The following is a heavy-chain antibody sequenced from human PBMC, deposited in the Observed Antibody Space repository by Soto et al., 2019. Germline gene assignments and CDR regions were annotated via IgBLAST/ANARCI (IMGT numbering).Heavy chain of an antibody. Sequence: SGKVSCKASGGTFSSYTISWVRQAPGQGLEWMGRIIPILGIANYAQKFQGRVTITADKSTSTAYMELSSLRSEDTAVYYCARSNGWSPGWFDPWGQGTLVTVSS. V-gene: IGHV1-69*02. CDR1: GGTFSSYT. CDR2: IIPILGIA. J-gene: IGHJ5*02. CDR3: ARSNGWSPGWFDP. D-gene: IGHD6-19*01.